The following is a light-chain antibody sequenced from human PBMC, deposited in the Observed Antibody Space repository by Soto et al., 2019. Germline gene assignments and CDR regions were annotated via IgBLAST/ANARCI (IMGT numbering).Light chain of an antibody. CDR1: QRVTSRY. V-gene: IGKV3-20*01. J-gene: IGKJ1*01. Sequence: EIVLTQSPGTLSSSPGERATLSCRASQRVTSRYLAWYQQKPGQAPRLLIYGASTRATGIPDRFGGSGSGTDFTLTIIRLDPDDFAVYYCQYYGASPRAFGQGTKIDIK. CDR3: QYYGASPRA. CDR2: GAS.